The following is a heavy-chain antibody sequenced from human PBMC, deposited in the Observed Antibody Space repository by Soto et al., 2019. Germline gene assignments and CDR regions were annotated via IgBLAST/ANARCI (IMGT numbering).Heavy chain of an antibody. CDR1: GFTVSSNY. J-gene: IGHJ3*02. CDR3: AKDAMYYYDSSGYPTALDI. CDR2: ISWNSGSI. V-gene: IGHV3-9*01. Sequence: SLRLSCAASGFTVSSNYMGWVRQATGKGLEWVSGISWNSGSIGYADSVKGRFTISRDNAKNSLYLQMNSLRAEDTALYYCAKDAMYYYDSSGYPTALDIWGQGTMVTVSS. D-gene: IGHD3-22*01.